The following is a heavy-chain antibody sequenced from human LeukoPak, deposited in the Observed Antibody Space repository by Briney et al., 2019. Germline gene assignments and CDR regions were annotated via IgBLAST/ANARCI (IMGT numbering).Heavy chain of an antibody. CDR2: IYYSGST. CDR1: GGSISIYY. D-gene: IGHD3-16*01. V-gene: IGHV4-59*08. Sequence: SETLSLTCTVSGGSISIYYWSWIRQPPGKGLEWIGYIYYSGSTNYNPSFKSRVTISVDTSKNQFSLKLSSVTAADTAVYYCASRTSWGGPDYWGQGTLVTVSS. CDR3: ASRTSWGGPDY. J-gene: IGHJ4*02.